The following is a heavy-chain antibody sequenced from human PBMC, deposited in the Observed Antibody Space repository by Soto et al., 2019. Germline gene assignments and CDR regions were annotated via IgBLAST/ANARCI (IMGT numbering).Heavy chain of an antibody. V-gene: IGHV5-51*01. CDR1: GYNFNTNW. D-gene: IGHD6-19*01. Sequence: PGESLKISCKGSGYNFNTNWIGWVRQMPGKGLEWMGVIFPSDSDIRYSPSLQGQVTISADKSISTTYLQWRSLTASDTAMYYCARVFGSCWSGFDPWGQETLVIVSS. J-gene: IGHJ5*02. CDR2: IFPSDSDI. CDR3: ARVFGSCWSGFDP.